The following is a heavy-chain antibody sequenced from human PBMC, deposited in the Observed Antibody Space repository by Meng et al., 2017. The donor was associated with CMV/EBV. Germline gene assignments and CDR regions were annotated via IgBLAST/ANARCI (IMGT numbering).Heavy chain of an antibody. D-gene: IGHD5-12*01. J-gene: IGHJ5*02. V-gene: IGHV1-69*05. CDR1: GGTFSSYA. CDR3: ARGGFIVATILVVQNWFDP. Sequence: SVKVSCKASGGTFSSYAISWVRQAPGQGLEWMGGIIPIFGTANYAQKFQGRVTITTDESTRTAYMELSSLRSEDTAVYYCARGGFIVATILVVQNWFDPWGQGTLVTVSS. CDR2: IIPIFGTA.